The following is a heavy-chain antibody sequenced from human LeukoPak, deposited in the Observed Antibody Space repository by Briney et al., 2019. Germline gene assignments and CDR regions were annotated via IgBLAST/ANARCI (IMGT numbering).Heavy chain of an antibody. J-gene: IGHJ6*02. V-gene: IGHV4-59*01. D-gene: IGHD6-19*01. CDR3: AKGRPLYSSGWYYYYGMDV. CDR2: IYYSGST. CDR1: GGSISSYY. Sequence: SETLSLTCTVSGGSISSYYWSWIRQPPGKGLEWIGYIYYSGSTNYNPSLKSRVAISVDTSKNQFSLKLSSVTAADTAVYYCAKGRPLYSSGWYYYYGMDVWGQGTTVTVSS.